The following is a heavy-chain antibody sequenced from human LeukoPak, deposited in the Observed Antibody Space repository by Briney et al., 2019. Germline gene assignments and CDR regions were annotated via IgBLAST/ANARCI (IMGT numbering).Heavy chain of an antibody. J-gene: IGHJ4*02. Sequence: GSLMLFCSASGFTFSSYEMNWGRQGPGEGVGGGSYISSSGSTLYYADSVKGRFTISRDNAKNSLYLQMNSLRAEDTAVYYCARDYKTYYYGSGSYYSDVDWGQGTLVTVSS. D-gene: IGHD3-10*01. CDR1: GFTFSSYE. CDR3: ARDYKTYYYGSGSYYSDVD. CDR2: ISSSGSTL. V-gene: IGHV3-48*03.